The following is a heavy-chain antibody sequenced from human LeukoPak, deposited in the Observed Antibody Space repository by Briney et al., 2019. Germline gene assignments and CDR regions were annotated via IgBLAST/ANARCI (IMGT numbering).Heavy chain of an antibody. CDR1: GYTFTSYA. D-gene: IGHD1-26*01. CDR3: AREGWSYEDYFDY. Sequence: ASVKVSCRASGYTFTSYAMHWVRQAPGQRLEWMGWINAGNGNTKYSQKFQGRVTMTRDTSTSTVYMELSSLRSEDTAVYYCAREGWSYEDYFDYWGQGTLVTVSS. J-gene: IGHJ4*02. CDR2: INAGNGNT. V-gene: IGHV1-3*01.